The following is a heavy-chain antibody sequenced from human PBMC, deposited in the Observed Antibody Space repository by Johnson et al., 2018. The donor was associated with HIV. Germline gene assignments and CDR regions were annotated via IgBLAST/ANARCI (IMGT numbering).Heavy chain of an antibody. D-gene: IGHD4-23*01. CDR3: ASPGTVVTGLAFDI. V-gene: IGHV3-30*03. CDR1: GFTFSSYG. CDR2: ISYDGSNK. Sequence: LSCAASGFTFSSYGMHWVRQAPGKGLEWVAVISYDGSNKYYADSVKGRFTISRDNSKNTLYLQMNSLRAEDTAVYYCASPGTVVTGLAFDIWGQGTMVTISS. J-gene: IGHJ3*02.